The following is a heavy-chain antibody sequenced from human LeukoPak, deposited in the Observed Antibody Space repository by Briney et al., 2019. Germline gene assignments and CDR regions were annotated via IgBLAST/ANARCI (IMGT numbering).Heavy chain of an antibody. J-gene: IGHJ4*02. D-gene: IGHD2-2*01. V-gene: IGHV1-2*02. CDR2: INPNSGAT. CDR1: GYTFTGYY. CDR3: ARVKKLMPEFEF. Sequence: ASVKVSCKASGYTFTGYYMHWVRQAPGQGLEWMGWINPNSGATKYAQKFQGRVSMTRDTSINTAYMDLTNLRSDDTAIFYCARVKKLMPEFEFWGQGTLVTVSS.